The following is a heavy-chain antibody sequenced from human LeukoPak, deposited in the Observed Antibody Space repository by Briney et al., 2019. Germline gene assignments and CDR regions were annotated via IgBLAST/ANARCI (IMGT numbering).Heavy chain of an antibody. Sequence: GTPLRLSCVASGPTFRNYGFHWVRQAPGKGLEWVAIIYSGGGTTKYYAESLKDRFTITRDDSRDTLYLQMNSLRAEDTAVYYCVVILVPGGVWHFDLWGRGTLVTVSS. V-gene: IGHV3-33*03. CDR3: VVILVPGGVWHFDL. D-gene: IGHD2-2*01. J-gene: IGHJ2*01. CDR2: IYSGGGTTK. CDR1: GPTFRNYG.